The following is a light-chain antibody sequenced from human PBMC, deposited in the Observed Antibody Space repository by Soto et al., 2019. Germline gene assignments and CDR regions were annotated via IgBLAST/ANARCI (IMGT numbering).Light chain of an antibody. CDR1: SSDVGGYNY. J-gene: IGLJ2*01. Sequence: QSALTQPASVSGSPGQSITISCTGSSSDVGGYNYVSWYQQHPGKAPKFMIYEVSNRPSGVSNRFSGSKSGNTASLTISGLQPEXEADYYCSSYTSSSTVVFGGGTKL. V-gene: IGLV2-14*01. CDR3: SSYTSSSTVV. CDR2: EVS.